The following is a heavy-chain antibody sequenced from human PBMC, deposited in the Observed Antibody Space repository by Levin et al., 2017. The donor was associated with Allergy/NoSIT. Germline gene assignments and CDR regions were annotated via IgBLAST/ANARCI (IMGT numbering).Heavy chain of an antibody. Sequence: GGSLRLSCAASGFTFSSYSMNWVRQAPGKGLEWVSSISSSSSYIYYADSVKGRFTISRDNAKNSLYLQMNSLRAEDTAVYYCARLGCSTCWYFDLWGRGTLVTVSS. CDR2: ISSSSSYI. V-gene: IGHV3-21*01. D-gene: IGHD3-16*01. CDR1: GFTFSSYS. CDR3: ARLGCSTCWYFDL. J-gene: IGHJ2*01.